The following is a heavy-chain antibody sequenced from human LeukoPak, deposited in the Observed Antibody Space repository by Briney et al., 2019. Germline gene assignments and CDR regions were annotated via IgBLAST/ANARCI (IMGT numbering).Heavy chain of an antibody. CDR1: GFTFSSYS. V-gene: IGHV3-21*01. CDR2: ISNSSSYI. CDR3: AREAIDIVVVVAAHDAFDI. Sequence: GGSLRLSCAASGFTFSSYSMNWVRQAPGKGLEWVSSISNSSSYIYYADSVKGRFTISRDNAKNSLYLQMNSLRAEDTAVYYCAREAIDIVVVVAAHDAFDIWGQGTMVTVSS. J-gene: IGHJ3*02. D-gene: IGHD2-15*01.